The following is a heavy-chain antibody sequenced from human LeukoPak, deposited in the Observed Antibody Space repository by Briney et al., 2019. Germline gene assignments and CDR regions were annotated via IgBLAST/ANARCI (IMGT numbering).Heavy chain of an antibody. J-gene: IGHJ3*02. V-gene: IGHV3-23*01. Sequence: GGSLRLSCAASGFTFSSYAMSWVRQAPGKGLEWVSAISGSGGSTYYADSVKGRFTISRDNSKNTLYLQMNSLRAEDTAVYYCAREKYCSSTSCYGYDAFDIWGQGTMVTVSS. CDR3: AREKYCSSTSCYGYDAFDI. CDR2: ISGSGGST. CDR1: GFTFSSYA. D-gene: IGHD2-2*01.